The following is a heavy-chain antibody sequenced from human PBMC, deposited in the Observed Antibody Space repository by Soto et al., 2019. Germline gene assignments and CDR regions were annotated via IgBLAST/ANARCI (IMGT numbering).Heavy chain of an antibody. V-gene: IGHV1-69*01. CDR3: AIPYCSSTSCYTRRDYYYGMDV. J-gene: IGHJ6*02. CDR2: IIPIFGTA. D-gene: IGHD2-2*02. Sequence: QVQLVQSGAEVKKPGSSVKVSCKASGGTFSSYAISWVRQAPGQGLEWMGGIIPIFGTANYAQKFQGRVTITVDESTSTAYMELRSLRSDDTAVYYCAIPYCSSTSCYTRRDYYYGMDVWGQGTTVTVSS. CDR1: GGTFSSYA.